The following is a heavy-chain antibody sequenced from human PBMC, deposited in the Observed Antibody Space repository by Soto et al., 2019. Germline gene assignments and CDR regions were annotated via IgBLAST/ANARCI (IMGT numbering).Heavy chain of an antibody. CDR3: ARQSGNSYFGAAQADY. V-gene: IGHV4-59*08. CDR1: GGSISSYY. D-gene: IGHD3-3*01. J-gene: IGHJ4*02. CDR2: IYYSGST. Sequence: SETLSLTCTVSGGSISSYYWSWIRQPPGKGLEWIGYIYYSGSTNYNPSLKRRVTISVDTSKNQFSLKLSSVTAADTAGYYCARQSGNSYFGAAQADYWGQGTLVTVSS.